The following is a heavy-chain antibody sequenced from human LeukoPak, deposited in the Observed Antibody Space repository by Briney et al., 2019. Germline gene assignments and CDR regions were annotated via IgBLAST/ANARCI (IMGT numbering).Heavy chain of an antibody. CDR2: ISSSSSTI. CDR3: AELGITMIGGV. CDR1: GFTFSSYR. J-gene: IGHJ6*04. D-gene: IGHD3-10*02. V-gene: IGHV3-48*04. Sequence: GGSLRLSSAASGFTFSSYRMNWGRPAPRKGLGWVSYISSSSSTIYYADSVKGRFTISRDNAKNSLYLQMNSLRAEDTAVYYCAELGITMIGGVWGKGTTVTISS.